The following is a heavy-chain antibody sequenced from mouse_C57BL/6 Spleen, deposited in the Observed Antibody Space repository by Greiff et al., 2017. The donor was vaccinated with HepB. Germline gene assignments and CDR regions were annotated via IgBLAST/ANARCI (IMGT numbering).Heavy chain of an antibody. Sequence: EVKLVESGGGLVQPGGSMKLSCVASGFTFSNYWMNWVRQSPEKGLEWVAQIRLKSDNYATHYAESVKGRFTISRDDSKSSVYLQMNNLRAEDTGIYYCTLYSRGYFDVWGTGTTVTVSS. J-gene: IGHJ1*03. D-gene: IGHD2-5*01. CDR1: GFTFSNYW. CDR2: IRLKSDNYAT. CDR3: TLYSRGYFDV. V-gene: IGHV6-3*01.